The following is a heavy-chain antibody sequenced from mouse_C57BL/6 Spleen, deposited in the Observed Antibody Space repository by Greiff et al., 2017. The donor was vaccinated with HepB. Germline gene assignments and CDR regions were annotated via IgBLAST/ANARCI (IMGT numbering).Heavy chain of an antibody. CDR1: GYAFSSSW. CDR3: ARYNDGFAY. CDR2: IYPGDGDT. Sequence: QVQLKESGPELVKPGASVKISCKASGYAFSSSWMNWVKQRPGKGLEWIGRIYPGDGDTNYNGKFKGKATLTADKSSSTAYMQLSSLTSEDSAVYYCARYNDGFAYWGQGTLVTVSA. J-gene: IGHJ3*01. V-gene: IGHV1-82*01.